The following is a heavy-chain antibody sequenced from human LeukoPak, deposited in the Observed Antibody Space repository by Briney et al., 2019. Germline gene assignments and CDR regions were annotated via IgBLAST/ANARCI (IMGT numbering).Heavy chain of an antibody. V-gene: IGHV1-18*01. D-gene: IGHD2-15*01. CDR1: GYTFSSYA. J-gene: IGHJ3*02. CDR2: ISTYNDNG. CDR3: ARGVRCSGGSCAFDI. Sequence: ASVKVSCKASGYTFSSYAISWVRQAPGLGLEWMGWISTYNDNGNYAQNFQGRVTMATDTSTSTAYMELRSLRSDDTAVYYCARGVRCSGGSCAFDIWGQGTMVTVSS.